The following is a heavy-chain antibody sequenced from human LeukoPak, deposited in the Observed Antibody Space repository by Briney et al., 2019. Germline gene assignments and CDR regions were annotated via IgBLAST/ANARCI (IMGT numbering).Heavy chain of an antibody. CDR2: ISSDCKII. V-gene: IGHV3-48*02. Sequence: GGTLSLSRAASGFTFTTYNMNWVRQPPGKGLEWVWFISSDCKIIYYPVSVKGGITVSRHNAKNSLYLQMNTPTDEDTAVYYGARNPADIGDYWGQGTLVTVSS. D-gene: IGHD2-15*01. CDR1: GFTFTTYN. CDR3: ARNPADIGDY. J-gene: IGHJ4*02.